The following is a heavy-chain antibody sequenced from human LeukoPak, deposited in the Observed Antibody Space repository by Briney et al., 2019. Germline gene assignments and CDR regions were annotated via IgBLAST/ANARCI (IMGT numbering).Heavy chain of an antibody. CDR2: IYPGDSDT. CDR1: GYSFSNYW. D-gene: IGHD3-10*01. Sequence: LGESLKISCKSSGYSFSNYWIAWVRQMPGKGLEWMGIIYPGDSDTRYSPSFQGQVTTSADKSISTAYLQWSSLKASDTAMYYCARPYGSGSYYTGYFDYWGQGTLVTVSS. J-gene: IGHJ4*02. CDR3: ARPYGSGSYYTGYFDY. V-gene: IGHV5-51*01.